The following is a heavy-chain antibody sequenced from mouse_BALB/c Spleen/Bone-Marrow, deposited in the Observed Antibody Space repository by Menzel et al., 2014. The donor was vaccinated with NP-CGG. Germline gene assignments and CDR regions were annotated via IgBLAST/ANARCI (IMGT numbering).Heavy chain of an antibody. CDR3: ARQGYYGKGDY. CDR1: GFDFSRYW. CDR2: INPDSSTI. V-gene: IGHV4-1*02. D-gene: IGHD2-1*01. Sequence: VQLQQSGGGLVQPGGSLRLSCAASGFDFSRYWMSWVRRAPGKGLEWIGEINPDSSTINYTPSLKDQFIIPRDNAKNTLYLQMSKVRSEDTALYYCARQGYYGKGDYWGQGTTLTVSS. J-gene: IGHJ2*01.